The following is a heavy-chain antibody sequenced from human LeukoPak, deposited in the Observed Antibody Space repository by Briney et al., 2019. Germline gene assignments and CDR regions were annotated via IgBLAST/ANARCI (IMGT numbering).Heavy chain of an antibody. CDR3: ARDGGIVVVPAATFPHYDY. V-gene: IGHV7-4-1*02. Sequence: ASVKVSCKASGYTFTSYAMNWVRQAPGQGLEWMGWINTNTGNPTYAQGFTGRFVFSLDTSVSTAYLQISSLKAEDTAVYYCARDGGIVVVPAATFPHYDYWGREPWSPSPQ. J-gene: IGHJ4*02. D-gene: IGHD2-2*01. CDR2: INTNTGNP. CDR1: GYTFTSYA.